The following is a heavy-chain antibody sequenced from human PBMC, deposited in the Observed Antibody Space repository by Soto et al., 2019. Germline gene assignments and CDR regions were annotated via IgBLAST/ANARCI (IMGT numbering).Heavy chain of an antibody. D-gene: IGHD5-12*01. CDR3: AKSHLRTTIGFAY. Sequence: VQLLESGGGFVQPGGSLRLSCAASGFIFSNYAMTWVRQAPGKGLERVSTISGSGGTTYYTDSVKGRFTISRDNSKNTLYLQMDSLTAEDTDVYYCAKSHLRTTIGFAYWGQGTLVTVSS. CDR2: ISGSGGTT. V-gene: IGHV3-23*01. J-gene: IGHJ4*02. CDR1: GFIFSNYA.